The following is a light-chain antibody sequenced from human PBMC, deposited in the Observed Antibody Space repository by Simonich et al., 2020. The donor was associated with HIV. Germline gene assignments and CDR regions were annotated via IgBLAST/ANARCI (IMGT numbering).Light chain of an antibody. CDR3: QQYGSSPRT. Sequence: EIVLTQSPATLSLSPGERATLSCRASQSVSSYLAWYQQKPGQAPRLLIYDASNRATGIPARFSGRGSGTDFTLTISSLEPEDFAVYYCQQYGSSPRTFGQGTKVEIK. V-gene: IGKV3-11*01. CDR1: QSVSSY. CDR2: DAS. J-gene: IGKJ1*01.